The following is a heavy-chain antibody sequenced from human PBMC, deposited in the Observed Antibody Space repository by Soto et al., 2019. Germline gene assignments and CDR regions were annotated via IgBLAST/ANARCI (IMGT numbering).Heavy chain of an antibody. Sequence: DVQLLQSGGGLVQPGGSLTLSCAVSRFIFSDYAVNWVRQAPGKGLEWVSSIGGSNTDRYYADSVKGRFIISRDNSKNTMYLQMNSLRDDDTAVYYCAKDAVSYNGKWDWFDSWGQGTLVTVSS. CDR1: RFIFSDYA. D-gene: IGHD1-26*01. V-gene: IGHV3-23*01. J-gene: IGHJ5*01. CDR2: IGGSNTDR. CDR3: AKDAVSYNGKWDWFDS.